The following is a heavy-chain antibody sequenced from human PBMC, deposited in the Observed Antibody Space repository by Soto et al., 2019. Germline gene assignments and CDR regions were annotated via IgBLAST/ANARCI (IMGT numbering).Heavy chain of an antibody. CDR3: ARDDAEDNCHDH. CDR1: GFTFDDYA. V-gene: IGHV3-9*01. J-gene: IGHJ4*02. CDR2: ISWNSGSI. Sequence: PGGSLRLSCAASGFTFDDYAMHWVRQAPGKGLEWVSGISWNSGSIGYADSVKGRFTISRDNSKDTLYLQMNSLRAEDTAVYYCARDDAEDNCHDHWGQGTLVTVSS. D-gene: IGHD1-20*01.